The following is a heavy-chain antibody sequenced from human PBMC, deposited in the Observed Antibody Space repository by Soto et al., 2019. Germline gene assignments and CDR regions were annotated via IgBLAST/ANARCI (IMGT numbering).Heavy chain of an antibody. Sequence: EVQLLDSGGGLVQPGGSLRLSCAASGFTFNNYAMTWVRQAPGKGLEWVSAISGGGDTTSYADSVKGRFTVSRDGSKNTLYLQMSSLRAEDTALYYCAKGRGGSGSLTHRVDFWGQGTLVTVSS. CDR3: AKGRGGSGSLTHRVDF. CDR1: GFTFNNYA. D-gene: IGHD3-10*01. J-gene: IGHJ4*02. CDR2: ISGGGDTT. V-gene: IGHV3-23*01.